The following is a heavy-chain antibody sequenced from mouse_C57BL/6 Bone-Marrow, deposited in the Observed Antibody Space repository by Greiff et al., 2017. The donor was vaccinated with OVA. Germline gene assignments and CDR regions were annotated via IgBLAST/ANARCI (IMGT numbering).Heavy chain of an antibody. CDR2: IYPRSGNT. CDR3: ARAPWVAY. J-gene: IGHJ3*01. V-gene: IGHV1-81*01. Sequence: QVQLQQSGAELARPGASVKLSCKASGYTFTSYGISWVKQRTGQGLEWIGEIYPRSGNTYYNEKFKGKATLTADKAASTAYMELRSLTSVDSAVYVCARAPWVAYWGQGTLVTVSA. CDR1: GYTFTSYG.